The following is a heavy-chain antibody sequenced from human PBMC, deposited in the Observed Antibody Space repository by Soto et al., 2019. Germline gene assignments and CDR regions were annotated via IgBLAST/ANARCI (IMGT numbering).Heavy chain of an antibody. CDR3: ASDLLAGTRYYYGMDV. Sequence: QVQLVQSGAEVKKPGASVKVSCKASGYTFTSYGISWVRQAPGQGLEWMGWISAYNGNTNYAQKLQGRVTMTTDTSTSTAYMELRSLRSDDTAVYYCASDLLAGTRYYYGMDVWGQGTTVTVSS. CDR1: GYTFTSYG. J-gene: IGHJ6*02. CDR2: ISAYNGNT. D-gene: IGHD6-13*01. V-gene: IGHV1-18*01.